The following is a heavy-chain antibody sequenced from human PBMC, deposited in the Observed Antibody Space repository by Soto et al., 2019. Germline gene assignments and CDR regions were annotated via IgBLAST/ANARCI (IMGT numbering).Heavy chain of an antibody. CDR2: ISGSGGST. V-gene: IGHV3-23*01. D-gene: IGHD3-10*01. CDR3: AKRTHYYGSGSYTSGAFDI. CDR1: GFTFSSYA. J-gene: IGHJ3*02. Sequence: EVQLLESGGGLVQPGGSLRLSCAASGFTFSSYAMSWVRQAPGKGLEWVSAISGSGGSTYYADSVKGRFTISRDNSKNTLYLQMNSLRAEDTAVYYCAKRTHYYGSGSYTSGAFDIWGQGTMVTVSS.